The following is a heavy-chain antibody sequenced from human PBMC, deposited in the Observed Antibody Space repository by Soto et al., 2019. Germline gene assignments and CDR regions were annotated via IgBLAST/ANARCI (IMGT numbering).Heavy chain of an antibody. Sequence: ASVKVSCKASGATFTSYAISWVRQAPGQGLEWMGGIIPIFGTANYAQKFQGRVTITADESTSTAYMELSSLRSEDTAVYYCARDSGRNLCFGELFWGSLTEHYGIDVWGQGTTVTVSS. J-gene: IGHJ6*01. CDR2: IIPIFGTA. V-gene: IGHV1-69*13. CDR3: ARDSGRNLCFGELFWGSLTEHYGIDV. CDR1: GATFTSYA. D-gene: IGHD3-10*01.